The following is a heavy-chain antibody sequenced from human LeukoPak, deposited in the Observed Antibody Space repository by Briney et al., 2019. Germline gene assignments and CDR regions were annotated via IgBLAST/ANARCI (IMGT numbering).Heavy chain of an antibody. J-gene: IGHJ4*02. CDR2: LSGFGGRT. CDR3: AKVKDYYDSTGYKYYFDY. V-gene: IGHV3-23*01. Sequence: GGSLRLSCAASGFTFSSYAMSWVRQAQGKGLEGVSSLSGFGGRTYYADSVKGRYTISRDNSKNTLYLQMDSLRAEDTAVYYCAKVKDYYDSTGYKYYFDYWGQGTLVTVSS. D-gene: IGHD3-22*01. CDR1: GFTFSSYA.